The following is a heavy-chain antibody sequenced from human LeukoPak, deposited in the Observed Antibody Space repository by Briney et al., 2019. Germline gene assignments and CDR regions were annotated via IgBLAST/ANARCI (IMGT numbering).Heavy chain of an antibody. J-gene: IGHJ6*03. CDR2: MNPNSGNT. Sequence: ASVKVSCKASGGTFSSYAISWVRQAPGQGLEWMGWMNPNSGNTGYAQKFQGRVTMTRNTSISTAYMELSSLRSEDTAVYYCARGVAMAPYYYYYMDVWGKGTTVTVSS. V-gene: IGHV1-8*02. CDR1: GGTFSSYA. D-gene: IGHD2-2*01. CDR3: ARGVAMAPYYYYYMDV.